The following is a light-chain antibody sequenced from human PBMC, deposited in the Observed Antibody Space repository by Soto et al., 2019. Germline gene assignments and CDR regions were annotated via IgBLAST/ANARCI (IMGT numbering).Light chain of an antibody. J-gene: IGKJ1*01. CDR1: QSISNY. CDR3: QHYNSYSEA. CDR2: LAS. V-gene: IGKV1-39*01. Sequence: DIQMTQSPSSLSASVGDRVTITCRASQSISNYLNWYQQRPGKAPKLLIYLASSLSSGVPSKFSGSGSGTDFTLTISVLQPEDSATYYCQHYNSYSEAFGQGTKVDIK.